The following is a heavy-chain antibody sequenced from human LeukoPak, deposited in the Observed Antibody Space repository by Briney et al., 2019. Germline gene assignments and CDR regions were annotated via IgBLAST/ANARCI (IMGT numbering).Heavy chain of an antibody. CDR1: GGSISSSSW. CDR2: IYYSGST. Sequence: PSGTLSLTCAVSGGSISSSSWWSWVRQPPGKGLEWIGYIYYSGSTNYNPSLKSRVTISVDTSKNQFSLKLSSVTAADTAVYYCAKADAWWLVHYWGQGTLVTVSS. J-gene: IGHJ4*02. V-gene: IGHV4-4*02. D-gene: IGHD6-19*01. CDR3: AKADAWWLVHY.